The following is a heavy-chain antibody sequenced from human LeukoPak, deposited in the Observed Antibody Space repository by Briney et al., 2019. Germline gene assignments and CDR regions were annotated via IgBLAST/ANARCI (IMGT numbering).Heavy chain of an antibody. CDR2: IIPIFGTA. Sequence: SVKVSCKASGGTFSNYIFSWVRQAPGQGLEWMGGIIPIFGTANYAQKFQGRVTITTDESTSTAYMELSSLRSEDTAVYYCAREFRFGGTFFDYWGQGTLVTVSS. J-gene: IGHJ4*02. D-gene: IGHD1-26*01. CDR1: GGTFSNYI. CDR3: AREFRFGGTFFDY. V-gene: IGHV1-69*05.